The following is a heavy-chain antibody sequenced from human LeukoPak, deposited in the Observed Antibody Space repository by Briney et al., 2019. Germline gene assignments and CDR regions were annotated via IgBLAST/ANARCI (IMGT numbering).Heavy chain of an antibody. V-gene: IGHV3-21*01. CDR1: GFTFSSYW. CDR3: ARGVGGVAGSDGFDV. D-gene: IGHD6-19*01. Sequence: PGGSLRLSCAASGFTFSSYWMNWVRQAPGKGLEWVSSISTSSNYIYYADSVKGRFTVSRDNARKSLYLHMNRLRVGDTAVYYCARGVGGVAGSDGFDVWGQGTTVTVSS. J-gene: IGHJ3*01. CDR2: ISTSSNYI.